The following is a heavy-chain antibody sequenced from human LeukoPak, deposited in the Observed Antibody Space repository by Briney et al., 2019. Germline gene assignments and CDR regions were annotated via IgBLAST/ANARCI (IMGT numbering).Heavy chain of an antibody. Sequence: GRTLRLSPAPSGFTLRSYAMIWVPQAPGPGLEWVSAISGSGGSTYYAESLKGRFPTSRDNSKNTLYLQMNSLRAEDTAVYYCPKDPYESSGYYLPGCFDYWGQGTLVTVSS. V-gene: IGHV3-23*01. CDR2: ISGSGGST. CDR3: PKDPYESSGYYLPGCFDY. D-gene: IGHD3-22*01. J-gene: IGHJ4*02. CDR1: GFTLRSYA.